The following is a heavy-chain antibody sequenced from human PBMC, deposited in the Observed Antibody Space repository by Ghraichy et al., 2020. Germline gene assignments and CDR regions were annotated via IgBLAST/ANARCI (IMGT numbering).Heavy chain of an antibody. Sequence: SETLSLTCTVSGDSIRGSYWSWIRQPPGKGLEWIGYIYYSGTTIYNPSLKSRVTTSVDTSKNQFSLKLTSVTAADPDGYYCARLIASTGSSDWFDPWGQGTLVTVSS. CDR1: GDSIRGSY. CDR2: IYYSGTT. CDR3: ARLIASTGSSDWFDP. V-gene: IGHV4-59*01. J-gene: IGHJ5*02. D-gene: IGHD1-1*01.